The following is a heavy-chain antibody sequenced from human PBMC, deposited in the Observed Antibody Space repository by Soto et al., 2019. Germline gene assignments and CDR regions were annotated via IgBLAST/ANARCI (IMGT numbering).Heavy chain of an antibody. CDR1: GGPFRSYA. Sequence: SVKVSCKASGGPFRSYAISWVRQAPGQGLEWMGGIIPIFGTADYAQKFQGRVTITADESTSTAYMELSSLRSEDTAVYYCASAGPFGEFRYWGQGTLVTVSS. D-gene: IGHD3-10*01. CDR3: ASAGPFGEFRY. CDR2: IIPIFGTA. V-gene: IGHV1-69*13. J-gene: IGHJ4*02.